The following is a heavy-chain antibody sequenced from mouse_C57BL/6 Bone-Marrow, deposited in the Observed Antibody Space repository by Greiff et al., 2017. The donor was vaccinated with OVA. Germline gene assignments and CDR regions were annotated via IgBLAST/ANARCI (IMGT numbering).Heavy chain of an antibody. V-gene: IGHV1-19*01. CDR2: INPYNGGT. CDR1: GYTFTDYY. Sequence: VQLKQSGPVLVKPGASVKMSCKASGYTFTDYYMNWVKQSHGKSLEWIGVINPYNGGTSYNQKFKGKATLTVDKSSSTAYMELNSLTSEDSAVYYCARGGNYGLFAYWGQGTLVTVSA. J-gene: IGHJ3*01. CDR3: ARGGNYGLFAY. D-gene: IGHD2-1*01.